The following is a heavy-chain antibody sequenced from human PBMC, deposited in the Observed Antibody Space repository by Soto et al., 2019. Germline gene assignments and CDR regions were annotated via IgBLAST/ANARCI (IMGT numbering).Heavy chain of an antibody. Sequence: PSETLSLTCAVSGYSIGSGYYWAWIRQSPGKGLEWIGSIYHAGSVYYNPSLNGRVALSMDTSKNHFSLKPTSVTAADTAVYYCARTFDYYGMDVWGQGTTVTVSS. J-gene: IGHJ6*02. CDR2: IYHAGSV. CDR1: GYSIGSGYY. V-gene: IGHV4-38-2*01. CDR3: ARTFDYYGMDV.